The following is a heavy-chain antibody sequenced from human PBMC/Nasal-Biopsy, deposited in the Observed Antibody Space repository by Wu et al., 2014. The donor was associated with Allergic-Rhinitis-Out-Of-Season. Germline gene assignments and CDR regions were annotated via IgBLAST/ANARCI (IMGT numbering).Heavy chain of an antibody. CDR2: INWNGDDT. CDR1: GFTFDDFA. Sequence: LRLSCAASGFTFDDFAMTWVRQSPGQGLEWVSDINWNGDDTGYADSVKGRFTISRDNARNSLYLQMNSLRAEDTAVYYCVRGTLAVAGSDYWGQGTLVTVSS. D-gene: IGHD6-13*01. V-gene: IGHV3-20*04. CDR3: VRGTLAVAGSDY. J-gene: IGHJ4*02.